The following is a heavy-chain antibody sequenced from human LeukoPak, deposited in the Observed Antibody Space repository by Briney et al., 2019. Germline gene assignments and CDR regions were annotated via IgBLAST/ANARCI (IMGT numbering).Heavy chain of an antibody. CDR2: INHIGST. V-gene: IGHV4-34*01. Sequence: SETLSLTCAVYDGPFSGYHWSWIRQSPGKGLEWIGDINHIGSTYYNPSLKSRVNMSVDTSKNQFSLKLTSVTVADTAVYYCARGGLSSSWFDYWGQGTRVTVSS. CDR3: ARGGLSSSWFDY. J-gene: IGHJ4*02. CDR1: DGPFSGYH. D-gene: IGHD6-13*01.